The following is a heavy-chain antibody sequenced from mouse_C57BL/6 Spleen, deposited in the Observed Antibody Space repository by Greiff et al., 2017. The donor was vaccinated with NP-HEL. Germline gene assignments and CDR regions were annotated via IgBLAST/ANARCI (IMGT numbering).Heavy chain of an antibody. CDR3: TGDGYSSWFAY. V-gene: IGHV5-9-1*02. CDR2: ISSGGDYI. CDR1: GFTFSSYA. Sequence: EVNVVESGEGLVKPGGSLKLSCAASGFTFSSYAMSWVRQTPEKRLEWVAYISSGGDYIYYADTVKGRFTISRDNARNTLYLQMSSLKSEDTAMYYCTGDGYSSWFAYWGQGTLVTVSA. J-gene: IGHJ3*01. D-gene: IGHD2-3*01.